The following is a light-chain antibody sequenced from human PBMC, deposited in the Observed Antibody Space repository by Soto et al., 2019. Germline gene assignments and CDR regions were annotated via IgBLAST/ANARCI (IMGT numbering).Light chain of an antibody. Sequence: DILMTQSPGTLSLSPGERATLSCRSSQSISSNYLAWYQQKPDQSPRLLIYGASSRATAIPDRFSGRGYGTAFTFTIRRLEPEDFAVYYCQQYRTLGQGTKVAIK. CDR1: QSISSNY. V-gene: IGKV3-20*01. CDR3: QQYRT. CDR2: GAS. J-gene: IGKJ1*01.